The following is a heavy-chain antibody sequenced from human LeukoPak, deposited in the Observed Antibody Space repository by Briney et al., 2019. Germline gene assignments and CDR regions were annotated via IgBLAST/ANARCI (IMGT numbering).Heavy chain of an antibody. CDR3: ARVAAVRGVHWYFDL. V-gene: IGHV4-34*01. CDR2: INHSGST. CDR1: GGSFSGYY. Sequence: PSETLSLTCAVYGGSFSGYYWSWIRQPPGKGLEWIGEINHSGSTNYNPSLKSRVTISVDTSKNQFSLKLSSVTAADTAVYYCARVAAVRGVHWYFDLWGCGALVTVSS. D-gene: IGHD3-10*01. J-gene: IGHJ2*01.